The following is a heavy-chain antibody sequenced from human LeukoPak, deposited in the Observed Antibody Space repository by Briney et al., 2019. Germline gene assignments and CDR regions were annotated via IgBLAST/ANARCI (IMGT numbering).Heavy chain of an antibody. CDR2: ISSSSSYI. Sequence: GGSLRLSCAASGFTFSSYSMNWVRQAPGKGLEWVSSISSSSSYIYYADSVKGRFTISRDNAKNSLYLQMNSLRAEDTAVYYRASVDGYKNDAFDIWGQGTMVTVSS. V-gene: IGHV3-21*01. CDR1: GFTFSSYS. D-gene: IGHD5-24*01. J-gene: IGHJ3*02. CDR3: ASVDGYKNDAFDI.